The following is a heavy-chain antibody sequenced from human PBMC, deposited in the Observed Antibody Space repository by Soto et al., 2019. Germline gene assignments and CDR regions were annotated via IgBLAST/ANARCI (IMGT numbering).Heavy chain of an antibody. CDR2: MLMDGSNK. V-gene: IGHV3-30-3*01. Sequence: QVQLVESGGGVVQPGRSLRLSCAASGFAFNNYSMHWVRQAPGKGLEWVAIMLMDGSNKYYADSVKGRFTISRDNSKGILCLQMSSLRPEDTAVYFCARDRVPYVYFYYGMDVWGQGATVTVSS. CDR1: GFAFNNYS. D-gene: IGHD3-10*02. CDR3: ARDRVPYVYFYYGMDV. J-gene: IGHJ6*02.